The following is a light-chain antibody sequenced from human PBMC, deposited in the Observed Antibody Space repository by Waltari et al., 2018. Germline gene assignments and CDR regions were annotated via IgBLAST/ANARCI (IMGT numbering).Light chain of an antibody. V-gene: IGLV2-23*01. Sequence: QSALTQPASVSGSPGQSITISCTGTSSDVGSYNLASWYQQHPGKAPKLIIYEGYKRPSGVSNRFSGSKSGDTASLTISGVQAEDEADYYCCSYANNRPRVFGGGTKLTVL. CDR2: EGY. CDR1: SSDVGSYNL. CDR3: CSYANNRPRV. J-gene: IGLJ3*02.